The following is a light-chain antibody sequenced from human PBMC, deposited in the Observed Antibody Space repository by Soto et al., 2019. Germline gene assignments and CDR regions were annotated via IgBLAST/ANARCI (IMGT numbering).Light chain of an antibody. J-gene: IGLJ2*01. V-gene: IGLV1-40*01. CDR3: QPYDSSLSGAVV. CDR2: GNS. Sequence: QSVLTQPPSVSGAPGQRVTISCTGSSSNIGAGYDVHWYQQLPGTAPKLLIYGNSNRPSGVPDRFSGSKSGTSASLAITGVQAEDEADYYCQPYDSSLSGAVVFGGGTKLTV. CDR1: SSNIGAGYD.